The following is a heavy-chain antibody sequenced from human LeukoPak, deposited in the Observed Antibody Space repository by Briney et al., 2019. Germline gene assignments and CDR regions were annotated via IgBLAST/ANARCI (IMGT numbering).Heavy chain of an antibody. CDR3: ARERLVGATLNNWFDP. J-gene: IGHJ5*02. Sequence: GGSLRLSCAASGFTFSSYSMNWVRQAPGKGLEWVSSISSSSSYIYYADSVKGRFTISRDNAKNSLYLQMNSLRAEDTAVYYCARERLVGATLNNWFDPWGRGTLVTVSS. CDR2: ISSSSSYI. CDR1: GFTFSSYS. D-gene: IGHD1-26*01. V-gene: IGHV3-21*01.